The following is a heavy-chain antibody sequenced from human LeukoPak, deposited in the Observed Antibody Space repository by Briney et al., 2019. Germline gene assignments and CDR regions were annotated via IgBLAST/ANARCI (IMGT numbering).Heavy chain of an antibody. CDR1: AFTFSGYA. V-gene: IGHV3-23*01. J-gene: IGHJ4*02. Sequence: GGSLRLSCAASAFTFSGYAMSWVRQAPGKGLEWVSGISGNGGSTNYADSVKGRFTISRDNSKNTLYLRMNSLRAEDTAVYYCAKRYCSTTSCYKRYGSGSYFFDYWGQGTLVTVSS. D-gene: IGHD2-2*02. CDR2: ISGNGGST. CDR3: AKRYCSTTSCYKRYGSGSYFFDY.